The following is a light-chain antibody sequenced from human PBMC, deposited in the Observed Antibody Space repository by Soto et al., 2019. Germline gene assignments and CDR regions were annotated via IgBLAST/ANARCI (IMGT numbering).Light chain of an antibody. CDR2: DGS. CDR1: SSDIGDYSY. V-gene: IGLV2-14*01. CDR3: SSYTRSGTLI. Sequence: QSVVSQPASVAGPRGRAITICCAGTSSDIGDYSYVSWYQQHPGKVPNVRIYDGSNRPAGVSYRVSGTKSGNTACLTVSGLQAEDEADYYCSSYTRSGTLIFGTGTKVTVL. J-gene: IGLJ1*01.